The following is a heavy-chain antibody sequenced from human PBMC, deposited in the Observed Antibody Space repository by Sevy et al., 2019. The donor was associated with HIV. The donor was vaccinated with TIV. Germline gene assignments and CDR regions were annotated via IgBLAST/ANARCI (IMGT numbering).Heavy chain of an antibody. V-gene: IGHV3-7*01. CDR2: INQDGSEI. J-gene: IGHJ4*02. CDR1: GFTFNVFW. Sequence: GGSLRLSCAASGFTFNVFWMHWVRQTPGKGLEWEANINQDGSEIYYVDSVRGRFTISRDNAKNSIYLQMNSLRAEDTAVYYCARAIGIVDAFWGQGTLVTVSS. CDR3: ARAIGIVDAF. D-gene: IGHD3-16*01.